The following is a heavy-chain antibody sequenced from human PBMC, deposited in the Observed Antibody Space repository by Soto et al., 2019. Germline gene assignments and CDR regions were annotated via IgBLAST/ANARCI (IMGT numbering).Heavy chain of an antibody. CDR2: IGTAGDT. CDR1: GFTFSSYD. D-gene: IGHD6-13*01. J-gene: IGHJ4*02. CDR3: AKGSGSSSWVWDNFDY. V-gene: IGHV3-13*01. Sequence: GESLKISCAASGFTFSSYDMHWVRQATGKGLEWVSAIGTAGDTYYPGSVKGRFTISRENAKNSLYLQMNSPRAEDTAVYYCAKGSGSSSWVWDNFDYWGQGTLVTVSS.